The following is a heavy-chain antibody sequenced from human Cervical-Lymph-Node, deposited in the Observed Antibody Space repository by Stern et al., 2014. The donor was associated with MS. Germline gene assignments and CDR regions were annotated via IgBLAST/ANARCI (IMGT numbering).Heavy chain of an antibody. CDR1: GFTFNTYG. Sequence: EVQLVESGGGLVPPGGSLRLSCAVSGFTFNTYGMSWVRQAPGMGLEWISAISDIGDRTYYAESVQGRFTISRDNSKNTLDLQMNSLSAEDTAVYYCVRDPPLDARFLGLDPWGQGTLVTVSS. V-gene: IGHV3-23*04. J-gene: IGHJ5*02. D-gene: IGHD3-3*01. CDR2: ISDIGDRT. CDR3: VRDPPLDARFLGLDP.